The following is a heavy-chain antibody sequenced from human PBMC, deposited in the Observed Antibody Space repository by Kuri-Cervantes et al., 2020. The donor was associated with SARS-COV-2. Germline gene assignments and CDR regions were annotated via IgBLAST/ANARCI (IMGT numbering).Heavy chain of an antibody. D-gene: IGHD4-17*01. CDR1: GYTLTELS. Sequence: ASVKVSCKVSGYTLTELSMHWVRQAPGKGLEWMGGFDPEDGETIYAQKFQGRVTMTEDTSTDTAYMELSSLRSEDTAVYYCATGTTVTTGVYYYYMDVWGKGTTVTVSS. CDR2: FDPEDGET. J-gene: IGHJ6*03. V-gene: IGHV1-24*01. CDR3: ATGTTVTTGVYYYYMDV.